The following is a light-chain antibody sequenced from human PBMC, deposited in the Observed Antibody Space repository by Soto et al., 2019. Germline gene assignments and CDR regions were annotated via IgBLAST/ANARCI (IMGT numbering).Light chain of an antibody. V-gene: IGLV7-46*01. CDR2: DTS. J-gene: IGLJ3*02. CDR1: TGAVTSGHY. Sequence: QAVVTQEPSLTVSPGGTVTLTCGSSTGAVTSGHYPYWFQQKAGQAPRTLIYDTSNKHSWTPARFSGSVRGGKAALTISDAQHEDEADYYCLLSYPGACVFGGGTKLTVL. CDR3: LLSYPGACV.